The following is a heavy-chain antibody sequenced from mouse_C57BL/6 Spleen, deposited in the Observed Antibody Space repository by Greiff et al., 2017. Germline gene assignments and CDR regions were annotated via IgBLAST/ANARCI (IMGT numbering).Heavy chain of an antibody. CDR2: IDPETGGT. J-gene: IGHJ2*01. Sequence: VNVVESGAELVRPGASVTLSCKASGYTFTDYEMHWVKQTPVHGLEWIGAIDPETGGTAYNQKFKGKAILTADKSSSTAYMELRSLTSEDSAVYYCTRSYGSSYDWGQGTTLTVSS. D-gene: IGHD1-1*01. V-gene: IGHV1-15*01. CDR3: TRSYGSSYD. CDR1: GYTFTDYE.